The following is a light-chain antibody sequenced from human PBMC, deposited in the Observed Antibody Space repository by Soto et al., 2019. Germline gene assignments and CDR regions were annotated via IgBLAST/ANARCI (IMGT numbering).Light chain of an antibody. CDR2: DAS. CDR1: QSVSSY. CDR3: QQRRNWPPT. J-gene: IGKJ1*01. V-gene: IGKV3-11*01. Sequence: EIVLTQSPATLSLSPGERATLSCRASQSVSSYLAWYQQKPGQAPRLLIYDASNRATGIPARFSGSGSGTDVALTISSVGPETFAVYCCQQRRNWPPTFGQGTKVEIK.